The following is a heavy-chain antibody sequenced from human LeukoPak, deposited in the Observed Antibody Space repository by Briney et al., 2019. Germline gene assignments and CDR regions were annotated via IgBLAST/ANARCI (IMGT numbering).Heavy chain of an antibody. CDR1: VGSFSGYF. CDR2: TIHSGST. CDR3: ARDMTTWWYNWFDP. D-gene: IGHD4-11*01. V-gene: IGHV4-34*12. J-gene: IGHJ5*02. Sequence: PSETLSLTCALYVGSFSGYFWSWIPPPPGKGREWMGETIHSGSTNYNPSLKRRVTTSVDTSKNQFSLKLSSVTAADTTVYYCARDMTTWWYNWFDPWGQGTLVTVSS.